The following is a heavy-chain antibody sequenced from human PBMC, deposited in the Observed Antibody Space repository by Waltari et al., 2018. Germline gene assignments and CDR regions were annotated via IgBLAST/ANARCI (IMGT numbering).Heavy chain of an antibody. CDR2: INHSGST. V-gene: IGHV4-34*01. CDR1: GGSFSGYY. Sequence: QVQLQQWGAGLLKPSETLSLTCAVYGGSFSGYYWSWIRQPPGKGLEWIGEINHSGSTNYNPSLKSRVTISVDTSKNQFSLKLSSVTAADTAVYYCVRGRVPYYYYYYMDVWGKGTTVTISS. J-gene: IGHJ6*03. D-gene: IGHD3-10*01. CDR3: VRGRVPYYYYYYMDV.